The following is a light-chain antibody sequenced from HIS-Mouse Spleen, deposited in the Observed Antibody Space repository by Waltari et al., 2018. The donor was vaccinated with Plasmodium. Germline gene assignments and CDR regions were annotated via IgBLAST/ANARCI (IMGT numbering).Light chain of an antibody. V-gene: IGLV3-21*02. J-gene: IGLJ2*01. CDR2: DDS. CDR1: KIGSKR. CDR3: QVWDSSSDHVV. Sequence: SYVLTQPPSVSVAPGQTARITCGGDKIGSKRVQGYQQKPGQAPVLVVYDDSDRPSGVPERFSGSNSGNTATLTISRVEAGDEADYYCQVWDSSSDHVVFGGGTKLTVL.